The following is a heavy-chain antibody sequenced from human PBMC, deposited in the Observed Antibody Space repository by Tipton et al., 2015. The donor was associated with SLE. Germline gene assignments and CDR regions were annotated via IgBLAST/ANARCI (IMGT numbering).Heavy chain of an antibody. J-gene: IGHJ4*02. V-gene: IGHV3-21*03. CDR2: ISSSGTFI. Sequence: SLRLSCAASGFTFSTHRMNWVRQAPGKGLECVSAISSSGTFIYYTDPVKGRFTVSRDNAQNSLYLQMNSLRAEDTAVYYCAREGDCIGGTCSYPGASWGQGTLVTVSS. D-gene: IGHD2-15*01. CDR3: AREGDCIGGTCSYPGAS. CDR1: GFTFSTHR.